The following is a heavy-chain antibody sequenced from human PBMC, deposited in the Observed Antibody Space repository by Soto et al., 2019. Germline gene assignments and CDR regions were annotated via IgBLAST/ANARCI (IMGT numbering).Heavy chain of an antibody. Sequence: GGSLRLSCAASEFTFRSYWMHWVRQSPGKGLVWVSRISGDGSSTNYADSVKGRFTISRDNAKNTVYLQIDSLRAEDTAVYYCARSLPGTYGAFDLWGQGAMVTVSS. D-gene: IGHD1-7*01. V-gene: IGHV3-74*01. CDR2: ISGDGSST. J-gene: IGHJ3*01. CDR1: EFTFRSYW. CDR3: ARSLPGTYGAFDL.